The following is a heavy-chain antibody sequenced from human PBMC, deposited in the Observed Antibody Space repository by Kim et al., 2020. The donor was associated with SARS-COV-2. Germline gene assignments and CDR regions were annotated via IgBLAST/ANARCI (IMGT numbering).Heavy chain of an antibody. D-gene: IGHD3-10*01. CDR3: AGAGLWFGESRAEVWSWFDP. J-gene: IGHJ5*02. Sequence: SETLSLTCTVSGGSISSYYWSWIRQPPGKGLEWIGYIYYSGSTNYNPSLKSRVTISVDTSKNQFSLKLSSVTAADTAVYYCAGAGLWFGESRAEVWSWFDPWGQGTLVTVSS. V-gene: IGHV4-59*13. CDR1: GGSISSYY. CDR2: IYYSGST.